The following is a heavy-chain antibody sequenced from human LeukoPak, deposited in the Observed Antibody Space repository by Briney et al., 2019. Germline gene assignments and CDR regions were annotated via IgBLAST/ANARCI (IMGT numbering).Heavy chain of an antibody. J-gene: IGHJ3*02. D-gene: IGHD7-27*01. Sequence: PSETLSLTCTVSGGSISSYSWSWIRQPPGKGLEWIGYIYYRGSTNYNPSLKSRVTISVDTSKNQFSLKLSSVTAADTAVYYWARVWEQLCNWGAFDIWGQGTMVTVSS. CDR2: IYYRGST. CDR3: ARVWEQLCNWGAFDI. V-gene: IGHV4-59*01. CDR1: GGSISSYS.